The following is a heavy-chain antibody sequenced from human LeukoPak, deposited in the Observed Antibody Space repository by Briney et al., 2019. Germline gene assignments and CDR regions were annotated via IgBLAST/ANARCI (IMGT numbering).Heavy chain of an antibody. Sequence: SETLSLTCTVSGGSISSSSYYWGWIRQPPGKGLEWIGSIYYSGSTYYNPSLKSRVTISEDTSKNQFSLKLSSVTAADTAVYYCARLWFGELSLDYWGQGTLVTVSS. D-gene: IGHD3-10*01. CDR1: GGSISSSSYY. V-gene: IGHV4-39*07. CDR3: ARLWFGELSLDY. CDR2: IYYSGST. J-gene: IGHJ4*02.